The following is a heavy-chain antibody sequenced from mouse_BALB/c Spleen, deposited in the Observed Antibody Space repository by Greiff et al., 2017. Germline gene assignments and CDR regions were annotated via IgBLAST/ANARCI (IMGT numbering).Heavy chain of an antibody. CDR3: ARSRDYDLWYFDV. J-gene: IGHJ1*01. D-gene: IGHD2-4*01. Sequence: VQLQQSGAELAKPGASVKMSCKASGYTFTSYWMHWVKQRPGQGLEWIGYINPSTGYTEYNQKFKDKATLTADKSSSTAYMQLSSLTSEDSAVYYCARSRDYDLWYFDVWGAGTTVTVSS. CDR1: GYTFTSYW. CDR2: INPSTGYT. V-gene: IGHV1-7*01.